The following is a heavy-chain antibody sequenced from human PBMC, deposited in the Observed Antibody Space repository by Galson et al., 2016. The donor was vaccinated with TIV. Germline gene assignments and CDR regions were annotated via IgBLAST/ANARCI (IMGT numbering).Heavy chain of an antibody. D-gene: IGHD6-6*01. CDR3: AHSIAARPIFHD. V-gene: IGHV2-5*02. CDR1: GFSLRTSAVG. Sequence: PALVKPPQTLTLTCTFSGFSLRTSAVGVGWIRQPPGKALEWLALIYWDDEKHYSPSLRSRLTFTKDTFKNQVGLTMTDLDPVDTATYYCAHSIAARPIFHDWGRGTQVTVSS. J-gene: IGHJ4*02. CDR2: IYWDDEK.